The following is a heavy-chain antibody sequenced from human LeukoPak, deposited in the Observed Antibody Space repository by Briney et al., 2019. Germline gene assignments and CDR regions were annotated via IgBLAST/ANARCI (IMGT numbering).Heavy chain of an antibody. CDR3: AKVRVLVQDYFDY. J-gene: IGHJ4*02. CDR2: ISGSGGST. CDR1: GFTFSSYA. D-gene: IGHD3-3*01. V-gene: IGHV3-23*01. Sequence: GGSLRLSCAASGFTFSSYAMSRVRQAPGKGLEWVSAISGSGGSTYYADSVKGRFTISRDNSKNTLYLQMNSPTAEDTDVYYCAKVRVLVQDYFDYWGQGTLVTVSS.